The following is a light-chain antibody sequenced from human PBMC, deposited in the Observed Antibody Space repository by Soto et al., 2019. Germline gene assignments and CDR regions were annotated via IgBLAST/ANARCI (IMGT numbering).Light chain of an antibody. V-gene: IGKV1-5*01. J-gene: IGKJ4*01. CDR2: DAS. Sequence: DIQMTQSPSTLSASVGDRVTITCRANQSISDWLAWYQQKPGKAPKLLIYDASNLESGVPSRFSGSGSRTYFNLTISSLQHDDFATYYCQQDNSSPLTFGGGTKMEIK. CDR1: QSISDW. CDR3: QQDNSSPLT.